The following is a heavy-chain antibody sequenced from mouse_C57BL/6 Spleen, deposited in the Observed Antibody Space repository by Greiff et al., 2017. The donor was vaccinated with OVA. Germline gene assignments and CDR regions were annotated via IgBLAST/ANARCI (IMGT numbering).Heavy chain of an antibody. J-gene: IGHJ4*01. D-gene: IGHD2-3*01. V-gene: IGHV5-17*01. CDR3: ASGGYYVDYAMDY. CDR2: ISSGSSTI. CDR1: GFTFSDYG. Sequence: EVKLVESGGGLVKPGGSLKLSCAASGFTFSDYGMHWVRQAPEKGLEWVAYISSGSSTIYYADTVKGRFTISRDNAKNTLFLQMTSLRSDDTAMYYCASGGYYVDYAMDYWGQGTSVTVSS.